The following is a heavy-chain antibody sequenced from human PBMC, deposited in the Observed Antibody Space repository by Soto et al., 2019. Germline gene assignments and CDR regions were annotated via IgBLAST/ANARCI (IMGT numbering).Heavy chain of an antibody. J-gene: IGHJ3*02. D-gene: IGHD1-26*01. CDR1: GYSVTNSNW. Sequence: QVQLQELGPGLVKPSDTLSLTCAVSGYSVTNSNWWGWIRQPPGKGLEWIGYIYYSGSTSYIPSLKSRVTMSLDTSKNQVSLKLKSVTAVDTALYYCARLISGTFEAFDIWGQGTMVTVSS. CDR3: ARLISGTFEAFDI. V-gene: IGHV4-28*01. CDR2: IYYSGST.